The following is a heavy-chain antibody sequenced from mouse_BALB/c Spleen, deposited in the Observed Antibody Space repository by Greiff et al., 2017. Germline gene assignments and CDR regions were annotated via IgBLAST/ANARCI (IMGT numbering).Heavy chain of an antibody. Sequence: EVQVVESGAELVRPGASVTLSCKASGYTFTSYVMHWVKQKPGQGLEWIGYINPYNDGTSYNQKFKGKATLTVDKSSSTAYMQLKSLTSEDSAVYYCARYGNYGAMDYWGQGTSVTVSS. D-gene: IGHD2-1*01. J-gene: IGHJ4*01. V-gene: IGHV1S45*01. CDR3: ARYGNYGAMDY. CDR1: GYTFTSYV. CDR2: INPYNDGT.